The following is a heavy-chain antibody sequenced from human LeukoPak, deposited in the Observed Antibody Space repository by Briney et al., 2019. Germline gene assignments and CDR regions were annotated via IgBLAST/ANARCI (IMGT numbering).Heavy chain of an antibody. CDR2: ISSSGNTI. CDR3: ARPYYYDSSGSTQDFDY. CDR1: GFTFRSYE. D-gene: IGHD3-22*01. Sequence: GGSLRLSCAASGFTFRSYEMNWVRQAPGKGLEWVSYISSSGNTIYYADSMKGRFTISRDNAKNSLYLQMNSLRAEDTAVYYCARPYYYDSSGSTQDFDYWGQGTLVTVSS. V-gene: IGHV3-48*03. J-gene: IGHJ4*02.